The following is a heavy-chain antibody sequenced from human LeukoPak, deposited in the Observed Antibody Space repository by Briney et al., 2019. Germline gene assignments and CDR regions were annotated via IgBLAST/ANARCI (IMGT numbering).Heavy chain of an antibody. CDR1: GSSISSISSYY. CDR3: ARDIDYYDSSGSGI. J-gene: IGHJ3*02. CDR2: INHSGST. D-gene: IGHD3-22*01. Sequence: PSETLSLTCTISGSSISSISSYYWSWIRQPPGKGLEWIGEINHSGSTNYNPSLKSRVTISVDTSKNQFSLKLSSVTAADTAVYYCARDIDYYDSSGSGIWGQGTMVTVSS. V-gene: IGHV4-39*07.